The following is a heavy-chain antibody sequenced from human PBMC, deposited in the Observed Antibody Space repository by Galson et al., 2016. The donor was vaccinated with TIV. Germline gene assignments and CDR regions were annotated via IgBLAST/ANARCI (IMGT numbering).Heavy chain of an antibody. CDR2: IIGMFGTT. D-gene: IGHD3-22*01. CDR3: ARGSDYYDGSGYQN. CDR1: GGPFSSYA. V-gene: IGHV1-69*13. Sequence: SVKVSCKASGGPFSSYAVTWVRQAPGQGLEWMGRIIGMFGTTNYAQKFQGRVTITADESTSTVYMELRSLISEDTAVYYCARGSDYYDGSGYQNWGQGTLVTVSS. J-gene: IGHJ4*02.